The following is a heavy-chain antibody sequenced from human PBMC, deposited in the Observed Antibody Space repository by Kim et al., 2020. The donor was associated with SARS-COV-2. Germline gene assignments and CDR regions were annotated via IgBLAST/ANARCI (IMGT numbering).Heavy chain of an antibody. CDR3: GRGELLWFGDGLFDP. D-gene: IGHD3-10*01. J-gene: IGHJ5*02. V-gene: IGHV3-30*07. Sequence: DSVKGRFTISRDNSKNTLYLQMNSLRAEDTAVYYCGRGELLWFGDGLFDPWGQGTLVTVSS.